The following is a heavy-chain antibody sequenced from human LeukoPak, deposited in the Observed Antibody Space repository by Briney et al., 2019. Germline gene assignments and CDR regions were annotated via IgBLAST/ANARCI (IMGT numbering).Heavy chain of an antibody. Sequence: GGSLRLSCVASGFRFGRDWISWVRQAPGKGLEWVACVKQDGTEKNYVVSVWGRFTVSVDNGKNSLYPQMNSLRAEDTAKYYCATLDSTKSVLWGRGTAVIVSS. CDR3: ATLDSTKSVL. CDR2: VKQDGTEK. CDR1: GFRFGRDW. V-gene: IGHV3-7*01. D-gene: IGHD2-2*01. J-gene: IGHJ1*01.